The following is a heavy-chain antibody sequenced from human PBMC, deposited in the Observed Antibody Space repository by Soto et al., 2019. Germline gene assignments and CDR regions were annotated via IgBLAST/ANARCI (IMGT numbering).Heavy chain of an antibody. Sequence: SETLSLTCTVSGGSISNYFWSWIRQPPGKGLEWVGFIYYNGSTQYNPSLKSRVTMSVDTSKNQFSLKLNSVTAADTAVYYCARRGYYAISAFDIWGQGTMVTVSS. CDR1: GGSISNYF. D-gene: IGHD2-8*01. J-gene: IGHJ3*02. CDR2: IYYNGST. CDR3: ARRGYYAISAFDI. V-gene: IGHV4-59*01.